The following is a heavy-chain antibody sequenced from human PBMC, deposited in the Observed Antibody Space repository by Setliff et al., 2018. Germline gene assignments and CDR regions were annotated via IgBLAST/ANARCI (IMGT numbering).Heavy chain of an antibody. D-gene: IGHD2-8*02. Sequence: SETLSLTCSVSGYSISSGYYWGWLRQPPGKGLEWIGNIYHTGSTYYNPSLESRVTILVDASKNQFSLKLSSVTAADTALYYCTVYNTGSSKDHYWGQGTPVTVPS. CDR3: TVYNTGSSKDHY. V-gene: IGHV4-38-2*02. J-gene: IGHJ4*02. CDR1: GYSISSGYY. CDR2: IYHTGST.